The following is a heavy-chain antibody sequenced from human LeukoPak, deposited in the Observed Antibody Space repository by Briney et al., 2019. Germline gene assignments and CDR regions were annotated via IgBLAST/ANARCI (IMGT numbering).Heavy chain of an antibody. D-gene: IGHD1-26*01. V-gene: IGHV4-59*01. CDR2: IYYSGST. CDR3: ARDRKAAWEGAFDI. J-gene: IGHJ3*02. CDR1: GGSISSYY. Sequence: SETLSLTCTVSGGSISSYYWSWVRQPPGKGLEWVGYIYYSGSTNYNPSLKSRVTISVDTSKNQFSLKLSSVTAADTAVYYCARDRKAAWEGAFDIWGQGTMVTVSS.